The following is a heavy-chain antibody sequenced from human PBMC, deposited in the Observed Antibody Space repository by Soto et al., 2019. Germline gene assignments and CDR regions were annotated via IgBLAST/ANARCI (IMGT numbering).Heavy chain of an antibody. CDR3: ASRDPGTSVDY. D-gene: IGHD1-7*01. V-gene: IGHV4-4*02. Sequence: QVQLQESGPGLVKPSGTLSLTCAVSGGSFTSNNWWTWVSQPPGQWLEWIGEIYRTGPTNYNPSPKSRVTRSLDKSENQFSLKVTSLTAADTAVYYCASRDPGTSVDYWGQGTLVTVSS. CDR2: IYRTGPT. J-gene: IGHJ4*02. CDR1: GGSFTSNNW.